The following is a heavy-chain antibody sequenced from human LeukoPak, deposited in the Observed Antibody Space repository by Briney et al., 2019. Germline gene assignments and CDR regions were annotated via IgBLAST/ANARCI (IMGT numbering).Heavy chain of an antibody. J-gene: IGHJ3*02. D-gene: IGHD6-19*01. CDR3: ARDRAAITVAGTDAFDI. CDR1: GFTFSDYY. V-gene: IGHV3-11*04. CDR2: ISSSGNTT. Sequence: GGSLRLSCAASGFTFSDYYMSWIRQAPGKGLEWVSYISSSGNTTYHADSVKGRFTISRDNAKNSLYLQMSSLRAEDTAVYYCARDRAAITVAGTDAFDIWGQGTMVTVSS.